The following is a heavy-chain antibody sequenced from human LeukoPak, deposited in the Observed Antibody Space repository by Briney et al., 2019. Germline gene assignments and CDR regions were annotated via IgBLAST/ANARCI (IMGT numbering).Heavy chain of an antibody. CDR1: GFTFSSYW. J-gene: IGHJ4*02. Sequence: GGSLRLSCAASGFTFSSYWMSWVRQAPGKGLEWVAFIRNDGSNKDYADSVKGRFTISRDNSKNTLYLQMNSLRAEDTAVYYCAKPAYSGSGTYYNFDYWGQGTLVTVSS. D-gene: IGHD3-10*01. CDR2: IRNDGSNK. CDR3: AKPAYSGSGTYYNFDY. V-gene: IGHV3-30*02.